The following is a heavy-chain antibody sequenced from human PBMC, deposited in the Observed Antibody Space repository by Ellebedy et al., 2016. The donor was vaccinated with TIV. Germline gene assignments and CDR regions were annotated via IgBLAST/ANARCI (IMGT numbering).Heavy chain of an antibody. D-gene: IGHD5-24*01. CDR2: ISYDGSNK. Sequence: GESLKISXAASGFTFSSYAMHWVRQAPGKGLEWVAVISYDGSNKYYADSVKGRFTISRDNSKNTLYLQMNSLRAEDTAVYYCARGGWVGTMWDYWGQGILVTVSS. CDR3: ARGGWVGTMWDY. CDR1: GFTFSSYA. V-gene: IGHV3-30-3*01. J-gene: IGHJ4*02.